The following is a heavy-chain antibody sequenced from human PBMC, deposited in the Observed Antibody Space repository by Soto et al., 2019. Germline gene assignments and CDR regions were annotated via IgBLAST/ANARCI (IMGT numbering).Heavy chain of an antibody. Sequence: EVQLVESGGGLVQPGGSLRLSCAASGFTFSSYSMNWVRQAPGKGLEWVSYISSSSSTIYYADSVKGRFTISRDNAKNSLYLQMNSLRDEDTAVYYCARAREDIVFLNWFDPWRQGTLVTVSS. CDR3: ARAREDIVFLNWFDP. CDR2: ISSSSSTI. D-gene: IGHD2-15*01. CDR1: GFTFSSYS. V-gene: IGHV3-48*02. J-gene: IGHJ5*02.